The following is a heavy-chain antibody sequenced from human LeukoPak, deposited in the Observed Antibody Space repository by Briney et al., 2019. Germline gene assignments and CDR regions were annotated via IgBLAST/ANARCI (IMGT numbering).Heavy chain of an antibody. V-gene: IGHV3-21*06. CDR1: GFTFSSYA. J-gene: IGHJ4*02. CDR3: LAGGGY. D-gene: IGHD3-10*01. CDR2: IGSSGGNI. Sequence: GGSLRLSCAASGFTFSSYAMHWVRQAPGKGLEWVSAIGSSGGNIHYADSVKGRFTISRDNAQSSLHLQMDNLRGEDTAVYYCLAGGGYWGQGTLVTVSS.